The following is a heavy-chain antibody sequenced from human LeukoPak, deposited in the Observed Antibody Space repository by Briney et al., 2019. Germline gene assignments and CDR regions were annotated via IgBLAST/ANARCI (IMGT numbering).Heavy chain of an antibody. CDR2: ARNRGNGYTT. CDR3: ARIMRVDYGTYYFDY. D-gene: IGHD4/OR15-4a*01. CDR1: GFTFSDHY. Sequence: GASLRLSCAASGFTFSDHYIDWGRQTPGKGLEWVGRARNRGNGYTTQYAASVKGRFTFSRDDSENTVYLQMNSLKTEDTAVYFCARIMRVDYGTYYFDYWGQGTLVTVSS. V-gene: IGHV3-72*01. J-gene: IGHJ4*02.